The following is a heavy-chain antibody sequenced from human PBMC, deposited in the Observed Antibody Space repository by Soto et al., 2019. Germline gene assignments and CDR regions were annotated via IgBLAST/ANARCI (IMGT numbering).Heavy chain of an antibody. CDR3: ARSGTTVTPEYYNGMDV. CDR2: ISYDGRNK. J-gene: IGHJ6*02. Sequence: QVQLVESGGGVVQPGRSLRLSCAASGFTFSSYAMHWVRQAPGKGLEWVAVISYDGRNKYYADSVKGRFTISRDNSKNTLHLQMNSLRAEDTAVYYCARSGTTVTPEYYNGMDVWGQGTTVTVAS. D-gene: IGHD4-17*01. V-gene: IGHV3-30*04. CDR1: GFTFSSYA.